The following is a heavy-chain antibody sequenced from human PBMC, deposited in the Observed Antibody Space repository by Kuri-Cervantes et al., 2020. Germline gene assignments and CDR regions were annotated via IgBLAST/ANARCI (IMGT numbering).Heavy chain of an antibody. Sequence: SETLSLTCTVSGDSISSGVSYWSWIRHPPGKGLEWIGYIYYSGSTYYNPSLKSRITISVDTSNNQFSLKLSSVTAADTAVYYCAREKMVRGVISRVWFDPWGQGTLVTVSS. CDR1: GDSISSGVSY. D-gene: IGHD3-10*01. J-gene: IGHJ5*02. V-gene: IGHV4-30-4*01. CDR3: AREKMVRGVISRVWFDP. CDR2: IYYSGST.